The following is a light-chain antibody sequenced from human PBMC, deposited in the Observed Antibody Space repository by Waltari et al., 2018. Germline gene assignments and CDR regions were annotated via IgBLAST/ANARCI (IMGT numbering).Light chain of an antibody. CDR3: QQYENSPLT. V-gene: IGKV3-20*01. CDR2: DSS. CDR1: QNITHND. J-gene: IGKJ4*01. Sequence: EVILTQSPDTLSLSPGARATLSCRASQNITHNDLAWYQQKPGLAPRLLIYDSSSRATGVPDRFSGSGSGTDFTLTIGRLEPEDYAVYYCQQYENSPLTFGGGTQVETK.